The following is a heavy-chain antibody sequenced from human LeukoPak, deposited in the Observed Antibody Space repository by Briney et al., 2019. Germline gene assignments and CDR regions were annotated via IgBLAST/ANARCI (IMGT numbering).Heavy chain of an antibody. CDR3: ARGVTMIVVVIHDWYFDL. Sequence: SETLSLTCTVSGGSISSSSYYWGWIRQPPGKGLEWVGSIYYSGSIYYNPSLKSRVTISVDTSKNQFSLKLSSVTAADTAVYYCARGVTMIVVVIHDWYFDLWGRGTLVTVSS. V-gene: IGHV4-39*01. J-gene: IGHJ2*01. CDR1: GGSISSSSYY. CDR2: IYYSGSI. D-gene: IGHD3-22*01.